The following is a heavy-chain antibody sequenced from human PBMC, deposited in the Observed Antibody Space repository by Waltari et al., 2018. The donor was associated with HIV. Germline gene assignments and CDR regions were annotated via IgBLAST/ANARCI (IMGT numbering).Heavy chain of an antibody. D-gene: IGHD3-10*01. Sequence: QSQLQESDPGLVKPSETLSLTCTVSGGSISSHYYFWAWVRQPPGKGLEGIGTISNTVRTTYYTPSRHSQVIISVDTSKDQSSLKLSSMTATDTAVYYCARQRGSGLWYFDLWGRGTLVSVSS. CDR3: ARQRGSGLWYFDL. CDR2: ISNTVRTT. J-gene: IGHJ2*01. V-gene: IGHV4-39*01. CDR1: GGSISSHYYF.